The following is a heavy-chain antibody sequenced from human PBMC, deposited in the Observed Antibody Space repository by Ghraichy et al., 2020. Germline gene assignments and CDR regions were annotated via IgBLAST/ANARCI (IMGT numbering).Heavy chain of an antibody. J-gene: IGHJ5*02. D-gene: IGHD4-23*01. CDR2: IKDKTDGGTT. Sequence: GGSLRLSCAASGFTFSNAWMSWVRQAPGKGLEWVGRIKDKTDGGTTDYAAPVKGRFTISRDDSKNTLYLQMNSLKTEDTAVYFCTTEGGNSPRWFDPWGQGTLFTVS. CDR1: GFTFSNAW. CDR3: TTEGGNSPRWFDP. V-gene: IGHV3-15*01.